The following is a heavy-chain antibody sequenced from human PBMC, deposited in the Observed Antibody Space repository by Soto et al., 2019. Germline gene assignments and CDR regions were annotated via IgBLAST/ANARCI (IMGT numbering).Heavy chain of an antibody. Sequence: SETLSLTCGVSGGSISSPNWRIWARQFPGKGLEWIGEIFHTGSANYNPSLKSRVTLSLDKSKNQFSLKLTSVTAADTAVYFCAREQICNVVKCSNWFDPWGQGTLVTVSS. D-gene: IGHD2-8*01. CDR3: AREQICNVVKCSNWFDP. CDR2: IFHTGSA. J-gene: IGHJ5*02. CDR1: GGSISSPNW. V-gene: IGHV4-4*02.